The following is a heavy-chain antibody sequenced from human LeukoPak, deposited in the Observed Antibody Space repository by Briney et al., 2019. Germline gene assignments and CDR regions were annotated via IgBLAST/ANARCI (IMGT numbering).Heavy chain of an antibody. CDR1: GYSISSGYY. CDR2: IYHSGST. J-gene: IGHJ4*02. V-gene: IGHV4-38-2*02. CDR3: ARQWLPWGDFDY. D-gene: IGHD3-22*01. Sequence: PSETLSLTCTVSGYSISSGYYWGWIRQPPGKGLEWIGSIYHSGSTYYNPSLKSRVTISVDTSKNQFSLKLSSVTAADTAVYYCARQWLPWGDFDYWGQGTLVTVSS.